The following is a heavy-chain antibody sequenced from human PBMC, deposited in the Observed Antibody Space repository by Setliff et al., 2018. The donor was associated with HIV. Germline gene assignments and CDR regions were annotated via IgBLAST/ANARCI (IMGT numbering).Heavy chain of an antibody. CDR1: GGSVSSGGYY. CDR3: ASCLQNHDSSGYYTNYFDY. Sequence: SETLSLTCTVSGGSVSSGGYYWSWIRQHPGKGLEWIGYIYYSGKNYYNPSLKSRVTISLDRSKNQFSLKLTSVTAADTAVYYCASCLQNHDSSGYYTNYFDYWGQGTLVTVSS. D-gene: IGHD3-22*01. J-gene: IGHJ4*02. V-gene: IGHV4-31*02. CDR2: IYYSGKN.